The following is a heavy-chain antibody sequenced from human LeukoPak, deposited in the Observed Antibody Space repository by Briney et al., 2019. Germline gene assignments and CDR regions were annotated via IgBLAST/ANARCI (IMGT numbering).Heavy chain of an antibody. CDR2: ITASGTAM. CDR3: ASSGSYRFDY. CDR1: GFPFSSYS. V-gene: IGHV3-48*02. Sequence: GGSLRLSCAASGFPFSSYSMNWVRQAPGKGLEWVSHITASGTAMFYADSVKGRFTISRDNAKNSLYLQMNSLRDEDTAVYYCASSGSYRFDYWGQGTLVTVSS. D-gene: IGHD1-26*01. J-gene: IGHJ4*02.